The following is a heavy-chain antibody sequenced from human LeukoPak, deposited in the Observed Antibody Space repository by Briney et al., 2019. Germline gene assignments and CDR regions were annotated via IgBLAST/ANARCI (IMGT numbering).Heavy chain of an antibody. Sequence: GGSLRLSCAASGFTSSSYEMNWVRQAPGKGLEWISYISSSGSTRYDADSVKGRFTISRDNAKNSMYLQMNSLRAEDTAVYYCARADYYDSSGLGYWGQGTLVTVSS. D-gene: IGHD3-22*01. CDR2: ISSSGSTR. J-gene: IGHJ4*02. CDR3: ARADYYDSSGLGY. CDR1: GFTSSSYE. V-gene: IGHV3-48*03.